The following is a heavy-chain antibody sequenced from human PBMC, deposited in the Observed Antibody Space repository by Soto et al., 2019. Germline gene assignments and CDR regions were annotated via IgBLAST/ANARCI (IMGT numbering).Heavy chain of an antibody. J-gene: IGHJ6*02. CDR2: TYYRSKWYN. CDR1: GDSVSSNSAA. V-gene: IGHV6-1*01. Sequence: PSQTLSLTCAISGDSVSSNSAAWNWIRQSPSRGLEWLGRTYYRSKWYNDYAVSVKSRIAINPDTSKNQFSLQLNSVTPEDTAVYYCARGAIYDFWSGSYYNYGMDVWGQGTTVTVSS. D-gene: IGHD3-3*01. CDR3: ARGAIYDFWSGSYYNYGMDV.